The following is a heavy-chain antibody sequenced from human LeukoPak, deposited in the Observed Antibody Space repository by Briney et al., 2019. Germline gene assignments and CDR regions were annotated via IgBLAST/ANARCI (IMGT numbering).Heavy chain of an antibody. Sequence: GGSLRLSCAASGFTFSSYAIHWVRQAPGKGLEWVAVISYDGSNKYHADSVKGRFIISRDNSKNTLYLQMNSLRAEDTAVYYCAKEDDILTGSDLGYWGQGTLATVSS. CDR2: ISYDGSNK. V-gene: IGHV3-30-3*01. D-gene: IGHD3-9*01. CDR1: GFTFSSYA. CDR3: AKEDDILTGSDLGY. J-gene: IGHJ4*02.